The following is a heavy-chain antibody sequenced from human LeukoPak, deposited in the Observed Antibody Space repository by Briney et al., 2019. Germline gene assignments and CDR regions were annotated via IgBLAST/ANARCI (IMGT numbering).Heavy chain of an antibody. CDR2: TRYRSTWGT. V-gene: IGHV6-1*01. D-gene: IGHD3-16*01. CDR1: GDSVSSKSVS. J-gene: IGHJ4*02. Sequence: SQTLSLTCAISGDSVSSKSVSWSWMRQSPSRGLEYLGRTRYRSTWGTFYSLSVEGRITINADTSRNEVSLRLSSVTPEDTALYYCVRDFNWAFDYWGQGTLVTVSS. CDR3: VRDFNWAFDY.